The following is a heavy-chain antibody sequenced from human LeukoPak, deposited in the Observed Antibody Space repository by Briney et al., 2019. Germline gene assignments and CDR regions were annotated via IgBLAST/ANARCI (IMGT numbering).Heavy chain of an antibody. V-gene: IGHV3-66*01. CDR1: EFSVGSNY. CDR2: SYSGGST. J-gene: IGHJ4*02. D-gene: IGHD5-12*01. CDR3: ERGPSGYHNT. Sequence: GGSLSLSCAASEFSVGSNYMTWGRQAPGEGLEWVSLSYSGGSTYYADSVKGRFTISRDNSKNPLYLQMNSLRAEDTAVYYCERGPSGYHNTGGQGTLVTVSS.